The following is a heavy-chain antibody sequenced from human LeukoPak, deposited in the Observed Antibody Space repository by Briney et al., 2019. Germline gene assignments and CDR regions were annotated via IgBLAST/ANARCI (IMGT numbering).Heavy chain of an antibody. CDR1: GFTVSSNY. CDR2: IYSGGST. CDR3: ARDLGREFDY. J-gene: IGHJ4*02. Sequence: GGSLRLSCAASGFTVSSNYMSWVRQAPGKGLEWVSVIYSGGSTYYADSVKGRFTIFRDNSKNTLYLQMNSLRAEDAAVYYCARDLGREFDYWGQGTLVTVSS. D-gene: IGHD1-1*01. V-gene: IGHV3-53*01.